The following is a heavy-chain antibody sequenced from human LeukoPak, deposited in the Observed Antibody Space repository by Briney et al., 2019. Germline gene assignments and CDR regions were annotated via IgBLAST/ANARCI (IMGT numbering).Heavy chain of an antibody. J-gene: IGHJ4*02. Sequence: GGSLRLSCAASGFTFSSYSMNWVRQAPGKGLEWVANIKQDGSEKYYVDSVKGRFTISRDNAKNSLYLQMNSLRAEDTAVYYCARDGPGGALEYWGQGTLVTVSS. CDR1: GFTFSSYS. CDR3: ARDGPGGALEY. D-gene: IGHD3-3*01. CDR2: IKQDGSEK. V-gene: IGHV3-7*01.